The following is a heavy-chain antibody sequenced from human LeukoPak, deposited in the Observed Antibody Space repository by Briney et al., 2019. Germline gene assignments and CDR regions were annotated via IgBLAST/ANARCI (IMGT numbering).Heavy chain of an antibody. CDR3: ARSGIKMVRGVIIKSPYHMDV. CDR2: IGSRGATI. Sequence: PGGSLRVSCAASGFTFSSYEMNWVRPAPGRGLEWVSYIGSRGATIYYADSVKGRFTISRENAKNSLPLQMNSLRAEDTAVYYCARSGIKMVRGVIIKSPYHMDVWGKGTTVTVSS. CDR1: GFTFSSYE. V-gene: IGHV3-48*03. J-gene: IGHJ6*03. D-gene: IGHD3-10*01.